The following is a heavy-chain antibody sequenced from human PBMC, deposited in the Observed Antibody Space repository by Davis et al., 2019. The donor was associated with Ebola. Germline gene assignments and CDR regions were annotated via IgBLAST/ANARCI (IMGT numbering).Heavy chain of an antibody. CDR2: ISAYNGNT. J-gene: IGHJ6*02. V-gene: IGHV1-18*01. Sequence: ASVKVSCKASGYTFKNSAISWVRQAPGQGLEWMGWISAYNGNTAYAQILQGRVTMTTDTSTGTAYMELRSLRSDDTAVYFCAREVVVRYYYGMDVWGQGTTVTVSS. CDR1: GYTFKNSA. D-gene: IGHD3-22*01. CDR3: AREVVVRYYYGMDV.